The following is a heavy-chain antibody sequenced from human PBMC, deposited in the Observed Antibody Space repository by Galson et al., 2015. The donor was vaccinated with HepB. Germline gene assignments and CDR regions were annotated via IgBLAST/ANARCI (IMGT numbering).Heavy chain of an antibody. CDR3: AKPGAGGPAAFHFYYLDV. CDR2: ISATDGST. D-gene: IGHD2-2*01. CDR1: GFSVTSHG. J-gene: IGHJ6*03. Sequence: SLRLSCAASGFSVTSHGMNWIRQAPGKGLEWVSGISATDGSTSYADSVKGRFAVYRDKSKNTLYLEMNSLRAEDTALYYCAKPGAGGPAAFHFYYLDVWGNGTTVTVSS. V-gene: IGHV3-23*01.